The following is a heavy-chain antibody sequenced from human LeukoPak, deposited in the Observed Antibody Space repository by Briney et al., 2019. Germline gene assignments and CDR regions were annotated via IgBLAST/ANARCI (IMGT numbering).Heavy chain of an antibody. CDR2: VYYRGNT. CDR3: ARRDDYGDLFDY. D-gene: IGHD4-17*01. CDR1: GGSISGSY. Sequence: SETLSLTCTVSGGSISGSYWSWIRQPPGKGLEWIGYVYYRGNTNYNPSLKSRVTISVDTSKNQFSLKLSSVTAADTAVYYCARRDDYGDLFDYWGQGTLVTVSS. V-gene: IGHV4-59*08. J-gene: IGHJ4*02.